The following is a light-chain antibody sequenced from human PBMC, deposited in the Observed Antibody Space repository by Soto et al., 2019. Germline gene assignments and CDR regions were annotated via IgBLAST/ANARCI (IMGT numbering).Light chain of an antibody. V-gene: IGKV1-5*03. CDR1: LSVNSY. CDR2: KAS. J-gene: IGKJ1*01. Sequence: DIQMTQSPSTLSASVGDRVTITCRASLSVNSYLAWYQQKPGKAPKLLIFKASSLESGVPSRFSGSGSGTEFTLTISSLQPDDFATYYCQQYKTYWTFGQGTKVEIK. CDR3: QQYKTYWT.